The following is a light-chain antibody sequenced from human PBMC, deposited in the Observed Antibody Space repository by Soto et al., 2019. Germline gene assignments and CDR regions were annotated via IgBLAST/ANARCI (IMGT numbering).Light chain of an antibody. CDR2: SNY. Sequence: QPVLTQPPSASGAPGQSVSISCSGSSSTIGSNFVYWYQQLPGAAPKLLIFSNYRRPSGVPDRFSGSKSGTSASLAITGLRSEDEGDYYCAAWDDHLTPYWVFGGGTKLTVL. V-gene: IGLV1-47*02. J-gene: IGLJ3*02. CDR1: SSTIGSNF. CDR3: AAWDDHLTPYWV.